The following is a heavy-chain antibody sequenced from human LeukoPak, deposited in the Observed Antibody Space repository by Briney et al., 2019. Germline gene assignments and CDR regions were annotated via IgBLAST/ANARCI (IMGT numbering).Heavy chain of an antibody. CDR2: IYYSGST. V-gene: IGHV4-59*08. D-gene: IGHD2-15*01. CDR1: GGSISSYY. CDR3: ARTFATSTLSGSFDY. Sequence: ASETLSLTCTVSGGSISSYYWSWIRQPPGKGLEWIGYIYYSGSTNYNPSLKSRVTISVDTSKNQFSLKLSSVTAADTAVYYCARTFATSTLSGSFDYWGQGTLVTVSS. J-gene: IGHJ4*02.